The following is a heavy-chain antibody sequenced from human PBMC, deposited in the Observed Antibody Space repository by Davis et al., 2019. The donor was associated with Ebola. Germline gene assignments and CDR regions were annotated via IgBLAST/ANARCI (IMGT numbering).Heavy chain of an antibody. V-gene: IGHV1-8*01. J-gene: IGHJ6*02. CDR3: ARGGANWGWGDYYYYGMDV. CDR1: GYTFTSYD. CDR2: MNPNSGNT. D-gene: IGHD7-27*01. Sequence: ASVKVSCKASGYTFTSYDISWVRQATGQGLEWMGWMNPNSGNTGYAQKLQGRVTMTRNTSISTAYMELSSLRSEDTAVYYCARGGANWGWGDYYYYGMDVWGQGTTVTVSS.